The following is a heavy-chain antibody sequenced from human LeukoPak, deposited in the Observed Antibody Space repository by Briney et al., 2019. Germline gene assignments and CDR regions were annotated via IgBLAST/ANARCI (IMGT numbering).Heavy chain of an antibody. CDR3: AKRGDGYNYFDY. J-gene: IGHJ4*02. D-gene: IGHD5-24*01. CDR1: GFTFSSYG. CDR2: IWYDGSNK. V-gene: IGHV3-33*06. Sequence: GGSLRLSCAASGFTFSSYGMHWVRQAPGKGLEWVAVIWYDGSNKYYADSVKGRFTISRDNSKNTLYLQMNSLRAEDTAVYYCAKRGDGYNYFDYWGQGTLVTVSS.